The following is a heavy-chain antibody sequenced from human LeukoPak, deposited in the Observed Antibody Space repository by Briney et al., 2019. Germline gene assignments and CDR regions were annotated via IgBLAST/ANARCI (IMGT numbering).Heavy chain of an antibody. J-gene: IGHJ3*02. CDR2: TYYRSKWYN. V-gene: IGHV6-1*01. CDR3: ARDPWRAVAGFTLAGAFDI. Sequence: SQTLSLTCAISGDSVSSNSAAWNWIRQSPSRGLEWLGRTYYRSKWYNDYAVSVKSRITINPDTSKNQFSLQLNSVTPEDTAVYYCARDPWRAVAGFTLAGAFDIWGQGTMVTVSS. CDR1: GDSVSSNSAA. D-gene: IGHD6-19*01.